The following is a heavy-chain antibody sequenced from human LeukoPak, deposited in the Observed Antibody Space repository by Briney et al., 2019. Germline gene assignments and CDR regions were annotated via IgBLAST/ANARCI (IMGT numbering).Heavy chain of an antibody. CDR2: IRYDGSNR. Sequence: GGSLRLSCAPSGFIFSSYGMHWVRQAPGKGLEWVAFIRYDGSNRYYADSVKGRFTISRDNSKNTLYLQMNSLRAEDTAVYYCAKDGRGGVPRAFDIWGQGTMVTVSS. J-gene: IGHJ3*02. V-gene: IGHV3-30*02. CDR1: GFIFSSYG. CDR3: AKDGRGGVPRAFDI. D-gene: IGHD2-15*01.